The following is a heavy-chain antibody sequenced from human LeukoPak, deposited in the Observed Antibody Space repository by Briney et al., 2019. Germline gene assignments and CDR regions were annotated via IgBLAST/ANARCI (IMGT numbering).Heavy chain of an antibody. CDR2: IYYSGST. D-gene: IGHD2-15*01. CDR3: ARALGYCSGGSCYSGRAASDI. V-gene: IGHV4-61*01. Sequence: PSETLSLTCTVSGGSVSSGSYYWSWIRQPPGKGLEWIGYIYYSGSTNYNPSLKSRVIISVDTSKNQFSLELSSVTAADTAVYYCARALGYCSGGSCYSGRAASDIWGQGTMVTVSS. J-gene: IGHJ3*02. CDR1: GGSVSSGSYY.